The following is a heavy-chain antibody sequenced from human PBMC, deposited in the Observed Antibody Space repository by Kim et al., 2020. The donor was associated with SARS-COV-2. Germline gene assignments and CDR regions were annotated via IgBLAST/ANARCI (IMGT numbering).Heavy chain of an antibody. Sequence: SETLSLTCSVFGGSFSGHYCTWIRQPPGKGLEWVGEIHPSGSTHYNPSLLSRVTMSLETARNQCSLKLTSLTAADTAIYYCARGLGPYKLGTVGGR. J-gene: IGHJ2*01. CDR2: IHPSGST. CDR3: ARGLGPYKLGTV. CDR1: GGSFSGHY. D-gene: IGHD7-27*01. V-gene: IGHV4-34*01.